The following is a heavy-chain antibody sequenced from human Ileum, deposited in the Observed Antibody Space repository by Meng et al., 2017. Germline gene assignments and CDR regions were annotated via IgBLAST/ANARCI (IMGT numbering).Heavy chain of an antibody. D-gene: IGHD2/OR15-2a*01. Sequence: GESLKISCAASGFTISSYEMNWVRQAPGKGLEWVSHISRDGSTMYNADAVKGRFTISRDNAKNTLYLQMNSLRVEDTAVYYWAREYPTFSSGYDAFAIWGQGTVVTVSS. CDR3: AREYPTFSSGYDAFAI. V-gene: IGHV3-48*03. CDR2: ISRDGSTM. CDR1: GFTISSYE. J-gene: IGHJ3*02.